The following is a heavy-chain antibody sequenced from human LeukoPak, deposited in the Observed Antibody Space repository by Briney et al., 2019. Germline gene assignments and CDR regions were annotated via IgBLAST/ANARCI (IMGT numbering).Heavy chain of an antibody. CDR1: GFTFSSIW. V-gene: IGHV3-74*01. D-gene: IGHD3-10*01. J-gene: IGHJ4*02. CDR2: INTDGSAT. Sequence: GGSLRLSCAASGFTFSSIWMHGPRQAPGQGLVWGARINTDGSATSHADTEKGRFTISRDTAKDTLYLQMNSLSAEDTAVYYCAREGSGPGYSFDFWGQGALVTVSS. CDR3: AREGSGPGYSFDF.